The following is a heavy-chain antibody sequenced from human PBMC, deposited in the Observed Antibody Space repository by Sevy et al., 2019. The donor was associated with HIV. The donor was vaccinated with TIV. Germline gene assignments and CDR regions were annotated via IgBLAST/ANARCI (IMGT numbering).Heavy chain of an antibody. CDR3: ARHRSSSWYYFHYGMDV. Sequence: SETLSLTCTVSGGSISSGSYYWGWVRQPPGKGLEWIGSIYYSGSTYYNPSLKSRVTISVDTSKNQFSLKLSSVTAADTAVYYCARHRSSSWYYFHYGMDVWGQGTTVTVSS. CDR2: IYYSGST. J-gene: IGHJ6*02. D-gene: IGHD6-13*01. CDR1: GGSISSGSYY. V-gene: IGHV4-39*01.